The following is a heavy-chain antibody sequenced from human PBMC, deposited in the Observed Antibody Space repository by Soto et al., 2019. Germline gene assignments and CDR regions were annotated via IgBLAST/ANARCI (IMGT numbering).Heavy chain of an antibody. Sequence: PSETLSLTCTVSGGSISSGGYYWSWIRQHPGKGLEWIGYIYYSGSTYYNPSLKSRVTISVDTSKNQFSLKLSSVTAADTAVYYCARAPPHDWVVSWYFDYWGQGTLVTVSS. V-gene: IGHV4-31*03. CDR3: ARAPPHDWVVSWYFDY. CDR1: GGSISSGGYY. D-gene: IGHD1-26*01. CDR2: IYYSGST. J-gene: IGHJ4*02.